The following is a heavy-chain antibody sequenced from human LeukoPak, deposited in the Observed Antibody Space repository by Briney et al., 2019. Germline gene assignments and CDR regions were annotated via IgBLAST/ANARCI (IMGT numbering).Heavy chain of an antibody. CDR2: MSYDGTNK. CDR3: AREGGGMGVVVSPNTRFDS. Sequence: GRSLRLSCAASGFTFSRYAMHWVRQAPGKGLEWVAVMSYDGTNKYYADSVKGRFTISRDNSKNTLYLQMNSLRPEDTAVYYCAREGGGMGVVVSPNTRFDSWGQGTLVTVSS. J-gene: IGHJ4*02. V-gene: IGHV3-30-3*01. D-gene: IGHD2-2*01. CDR1: GFTFSRYA.